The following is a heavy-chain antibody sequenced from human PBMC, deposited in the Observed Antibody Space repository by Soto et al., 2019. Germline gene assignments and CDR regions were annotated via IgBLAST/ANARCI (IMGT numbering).Heavy chain of an antibody. J-gene: IGHJ4*02. CDR1: GGSISSGGYS. Sequence: SETLSLTCAVSGGSISSGGYSWSWIRQPPGKGLEWIGYIYHSGSTYYNPSLKSRVTISVDRSKNQFSLKLSSVTAADTAVYYCARAGLYCSGGSCYLVDGFDYWGQGTLVTVSS. V-gene: IGHV4-30-2*01. CDR3: ARAGLYCSGGSCYLVDGFDY. CDR2: IYHSGST. D-gene: IGHD2-15*01.